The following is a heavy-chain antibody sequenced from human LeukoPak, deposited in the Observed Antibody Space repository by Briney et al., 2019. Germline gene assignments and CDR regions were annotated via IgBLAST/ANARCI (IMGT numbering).Heavy chain of an antibody. CDR1: GGPFSGYY. Sequence: KPSETLSLTCAVYGGPFSGYYWGWIRQPPGKGLERIGSIYYSGSTYYNPSLKSRVTISVDTSKNQFSLKLSSVTAADTAVYYCARLRITIFGVVTPGHAFDIWGQGTMVTVSS. CDR3: ARLRITIFGVVTPGHAFDI. V-gene: IGHV4-39*01. J-gene: IGHJ3*02. CDR2: IYYSGST. D-gene: IGHD3-3*01.